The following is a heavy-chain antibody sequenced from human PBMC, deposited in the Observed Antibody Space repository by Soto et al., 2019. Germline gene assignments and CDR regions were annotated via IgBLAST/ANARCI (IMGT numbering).Heavy chain of an antibody. D-gene: IGHD6-19*01. J-gene: IGHJ4*02. CDR2: IYISGDT. CDR1: GDSISIYY. V-gene: IGHV4-4*07. Sequence: SETLSLTCSVSGDSISIYYWSWIRQSAGKGLERIGRIYISGDTNYNPSLKSRVSMSVDTSKNQLSLKLSSVTAADTAVYYCAREYTETVDGPTPYYFDYWGQGTPVTVS. CDR3: AREYTETVDGPTPYYFDY.